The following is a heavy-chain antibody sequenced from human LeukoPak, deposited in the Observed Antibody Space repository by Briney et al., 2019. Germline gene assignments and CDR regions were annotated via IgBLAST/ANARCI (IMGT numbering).Heavy chain of an antibody. Sequence: GGSLRLSCAVFGFTFSSYGMSWVRQAPGKGLEWVSAISGSGASTYYADSVKGRFTISRDNPKNTLYLQMNSLRAEDTAVYYCAKELIAAAGVLDYWGQGTLVTVSS. CDR2: ISGSGAST. V-gene: IGHV3-23*01. J-gene: IGHJ4*02. CDR1: GFTFSSYG. CDR3: AKELIAAAGVLDY. D-gene: IGHD6-13*01.